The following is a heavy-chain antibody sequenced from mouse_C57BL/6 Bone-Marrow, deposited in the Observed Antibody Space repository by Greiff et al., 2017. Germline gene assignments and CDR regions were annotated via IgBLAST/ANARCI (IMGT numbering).Heavy chain of an antibody. V-gene: IGHV1-69*01. CDR1: GYTFTSYW. J-gene: IGHJ4*01. D-gene: IGHD1-1*01. CDR3: AIYYGSSGDY. Sequence: VQLQQPGAELVMPGASVKLSCKASGYTFTSYWMHWVKQRPGQGLEWIGEIDPSDSDTNYNQKFKGKSTLTVDKSSSTAYMQLSSLTSEDSAVYYCAIYYGSSGDYWGQGTSVTVSS. CDR2: IDPSDSDT.